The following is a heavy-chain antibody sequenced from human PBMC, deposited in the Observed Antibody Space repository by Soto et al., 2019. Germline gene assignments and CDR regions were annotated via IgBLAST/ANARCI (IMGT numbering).Heavy chain of an antibody. D-gene: IGHD7-27*01. CDR3: ARGPSGDKVDY. CDR2: IYDGGST. V-gene: IGHV4-30-4*01. Sequence: QVQLQESGPGLVKPSQTLSLTCTVSGGSISSSYYFWSWIRQSPGRGPEWIGHIYDGGSTYSNPSLRSRVSMSVDTSKTQFSLDLSSVTAADTAVYYCARGPSGDKVDYWGQGALVTVSS. CDR1: GGSISSSYYF. J-gene: IGHJ4*02.